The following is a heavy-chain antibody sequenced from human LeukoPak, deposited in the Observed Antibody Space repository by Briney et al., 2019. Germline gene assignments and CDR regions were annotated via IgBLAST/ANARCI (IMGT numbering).Heavy chain of an antibody. J-gene: IGHJ4*02. V-gene: IGHV4-39*01. CDR1: GGSISSSSYY. CDR3: ATPPRGYSYAFFDY. D-gene: IGHD5-18*01. Sequence: SETLSLTCTVSGGSISSSSYYWGWIRQPPGKGLEWIGSIYYSGSTYYNPSLKSRVTISVDTSKNQFSLKLSSVTAADTAVYYCATPPRGYSYAFFDYWGQGTLVTVSS. CDR2: IYYSGST.